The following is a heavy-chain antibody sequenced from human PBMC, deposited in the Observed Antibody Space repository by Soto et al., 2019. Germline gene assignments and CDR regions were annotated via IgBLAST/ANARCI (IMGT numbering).Heavy chain of an antibody. J-gene: IGHJ6*02. Sequence: ASVKVSCKASGYTFTSYYMHWVRQAPGQGLEWMGIINPSGGSTSYAQKFQGRVTMTRDTSTSTGYMELSSLRSEDTAVYYCARRSAAGTYYYYGMDVWGQGTTVTVSS. CDR3: ARRSAAGTYYYYGMDV. CDR1: GYTFTSYY. D-gene: IGHD6-13*01. V-gene: IGHV1-46*01. CDR2: INPSGGST.